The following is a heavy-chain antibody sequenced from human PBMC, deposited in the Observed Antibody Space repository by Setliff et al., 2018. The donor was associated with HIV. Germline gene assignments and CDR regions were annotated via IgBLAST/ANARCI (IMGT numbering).Heavy chain of an antibody. CDR3: ATAALYDSSGFYAQ. CDR1: GFTFDDYA. D-gene: IGHD3-22*01. CDR2: ISWKGDVR. Sequence: LRLSCAASGFTFDDYAMHWVRQAPGKGLEWVSGISWKGDVRGYADSVRGRFTVSRDNAKNSLYLQMNSLRPEDSAFYYCATAALYDSSGFYAQWGQGTRVTVSS. V-gene: IGHV3-9*01. J-gene: IGHJ1*01.